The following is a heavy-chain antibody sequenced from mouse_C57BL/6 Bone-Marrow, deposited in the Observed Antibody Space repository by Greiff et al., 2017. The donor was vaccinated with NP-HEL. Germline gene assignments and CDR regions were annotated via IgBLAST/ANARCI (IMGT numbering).Heavy chain of an antibody. V-gene: IGHV5-12*01. J-gene: IGHJ4*01. CDR1: GFTFSDYY. D-gene: IGHD2-5*01. CDR2: ISNGGGST. CDR3: ARRVYYSNVYAMDY. Sequence: DVMLVESGGGLVQPGGSLKLSCAASGFTFSDYYMYWVRQTPEKRLEWVAYISNGGGSTYYPDTVKGRFTISRDNAKNTLYLQMSRLKSEDTAMYYCARRVYYSNVYAMDYWGQGTSVTVSS.